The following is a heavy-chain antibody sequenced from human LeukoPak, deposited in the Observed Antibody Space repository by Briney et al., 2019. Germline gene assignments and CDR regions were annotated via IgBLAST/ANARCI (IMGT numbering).Heavy chain of an antibody. CDR2: ISGSGGST. Sequence: PGGSLRLSCAASGFTFSSYAMSWVRQAPGKGLEWVSAISGSGGSTYYADSVKGRFTISRDNSKSTLYLQMNSLRAEDTAVYYCAKDSTMVRGVITRSDYWGQGTLVTVSS. CDR1: GFTFSSYA. J-gene: IGHJ4*02. CDR3: AKDSTMVRGVITRSDY. V-gene: IGHV3-23*01. D-gene: IGHD3-10*01.